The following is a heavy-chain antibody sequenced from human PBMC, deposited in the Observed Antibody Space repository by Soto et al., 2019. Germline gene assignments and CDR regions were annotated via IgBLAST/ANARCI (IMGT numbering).Heavy chain of an antibody. CDR3: ATFRFLEWLLQLDY. CDR2: ISGSGGST. V-gene: IGHV3-23*01. D-gene: IGHD3-3*01. Sequence: EVQLLESGGGLVQPGGSLRLSCAASGFTFSSYAMSWVRQAPGKGLEWVSAISGSGGSTYYADSVKGRFTISRDNSKNTLYLQMNSLRAEDTDVYYCATFRFLEWLLQLDYWGQGTLVTVSS. CDR1: GFTFSSYA. J-gene: IGHJ4*02.